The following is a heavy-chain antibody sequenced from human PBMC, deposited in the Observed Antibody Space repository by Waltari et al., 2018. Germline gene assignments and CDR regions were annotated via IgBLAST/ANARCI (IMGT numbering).Heavy chain of an antibody. D-gene: IGHD6-19*01. CDR1: VGSISSYY. J-gene: IGHJ4*02. CDR2: IYYSGST. CDR3: ARVTFSGLDY. Sequence: QVQLQESGSGLVKPSETLSLTCPVSVGSISSYYWSWIRQPPGKGLEWIGYIYYSGSTNYNPSLKSRVTISVDTSKNQFSLKLSSVTAADTAVYYCARVTFSGLDYWGQGTLVTVSS. V-gene: IGHV4-59*01.